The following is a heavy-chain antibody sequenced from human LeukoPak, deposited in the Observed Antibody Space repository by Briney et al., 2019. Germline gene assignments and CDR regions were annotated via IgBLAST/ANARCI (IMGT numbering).Heavy chain of an antibody. V-gene: IGHV3-11*01. CDR3: ARYSSGYSVVDY. Sequence: GGSLRLSCAASGFTFSGYYMGWIRQAQGKGLHWISYISDGGSDIYYADSVKGRFTVSRDNAKNSQFLQMNSLRVEDTAVYYCARYSSGYSVVDYWGQGTLVTVSS. D-gene: IGHD3-22*01. CDR2: ISDGGSDI. J-gene: IGHJ4*02. CDR1: GFTFSGYY.